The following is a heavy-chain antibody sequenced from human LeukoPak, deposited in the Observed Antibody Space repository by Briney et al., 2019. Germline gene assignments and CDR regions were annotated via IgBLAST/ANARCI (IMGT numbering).Heavy chain of an antibody. D-gene: IGHD5-12*01. J-gene: IGHJ4*02. CDR1: GFTFSDYY. CDR3: ARGPSGYHNT. Sequence: GGSLRLSCAASGFTFSDYYMTWIRQAPGKGLEWISYISSGGRTMYYTDSVKGRFTISRDNAKNSLYLRMNSLRAEDTAMYYCARGPSGYHNTGGQGTLVTVSS. CDR2: ISSGGRTM. V-gene: IGHV3-11*01.